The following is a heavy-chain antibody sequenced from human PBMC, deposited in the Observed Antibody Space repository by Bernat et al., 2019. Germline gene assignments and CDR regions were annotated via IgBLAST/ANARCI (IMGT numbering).Heavy chain of an antibody. D-gene: IGHD1-1*01. CDR3: TADVPDWNPMGFDY. CDR2: IKSSGAGGAT. V-gene: IGHV3-15*07. CDR1: GFTFSDAW. J-gene: IGHJ4*02. Sequence: EVQLVESGGGLINPGGSLRLSCAASGFTFSDAWMMWVRQAPGKGLEWVGRIKSSGAGGATDYAGPVKGRFTISRDDSKSGLYLQMDSLKIEDTAVYFCTADVPDWNPMGFDYWGQGALVTVSS.